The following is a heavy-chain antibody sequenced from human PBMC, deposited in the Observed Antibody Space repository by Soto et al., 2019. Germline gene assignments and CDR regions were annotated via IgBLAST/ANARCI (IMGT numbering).Heavy chain of an antibody. Sequence: ASVRVSCKASGYTFTGYYMHWVRQAPGQGLEWMGWINPNSGGTNYAQKFQGRVTMTRDTSISTAYMELSRLRSDDTAVYYCARSSKRPYYYDSSGYCLAYWGQGTLVTVSS. J-gene: IGHJ4*02. D-gene: IGHD3-22*01. CDR3: ARSSKRPYYYDSSGYCLAY. V-gene: IGHV1-2*02. CDR2: INPNSGGT. CDR1: GYTFTGYY.